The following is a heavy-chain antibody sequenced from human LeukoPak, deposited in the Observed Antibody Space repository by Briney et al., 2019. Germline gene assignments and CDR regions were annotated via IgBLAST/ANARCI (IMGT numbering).Heavy chain of an antibody. D-gene: IGHD5-12*01. J-gene: IGHJ4*02. CDR1: GYTFTSYG. CDR2: ISAYNGNT. CDR3: ARDTRRIVATIPGDY. Sequence: GASVKVSCKASGYTFTSYGISWVRQAPGQGLEWMGWISAYNGNTNYAQKLQGRVTMTTDTSTSTAYMELRSLRSDDTAVYYCARDTRRIVATIPGDYWGQGTLVTVSS. V-gene: IGHV1-18*01.